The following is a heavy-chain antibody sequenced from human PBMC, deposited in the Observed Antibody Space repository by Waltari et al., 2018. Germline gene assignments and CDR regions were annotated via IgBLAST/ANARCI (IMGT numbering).Heavy chain of an antibody. CDR3: ARDIGSGYRPVSY. D-gene: IGHD3-22*01. J-gene: IGHJ4*02. CDR1: GFTFSSYS. CDR2: ISSSSSTI. V-gene: IGHV3-48*01. Sequence: EVQLVESGGGLVQPGGSLRLSCAASGFTFSSYSMNWVRQSPGKGLEWVSYISSSSSTIYYADSVKGRFTISRDNAKNSLYLQMNSLRAEDTAVYYCARDIGSGYRPVSYWGQGTLVTVSS.